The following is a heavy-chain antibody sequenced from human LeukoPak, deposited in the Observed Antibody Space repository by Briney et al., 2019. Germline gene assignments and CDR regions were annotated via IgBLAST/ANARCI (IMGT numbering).Heavy chain of an antibody. Sequence: KSSETLSLTCTVSGGSISGYYWRCIPHPPGEGLEYIAYISYRGSTHYNPSLKSRVTISVDTSKTQFSLKLRSVTAADTAVYYCARFNIIGSSPAHQFDYWGQGTLVTVSS. CDR2: ISYRGST. CDR1: GGSISGYY. D-gene: IGHD6-13*01. CDR3: ARFNIIGSSPAHQFDY. J-gene: IGHJ4*02. V-gene: IGHV4-59*08.